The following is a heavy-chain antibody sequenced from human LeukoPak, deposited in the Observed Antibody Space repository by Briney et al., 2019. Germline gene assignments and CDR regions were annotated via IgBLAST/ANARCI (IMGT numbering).Heavy chain of an antibody. V-gene: IGHV4-34*01. Sequence: SETLSLTCAVYGGSFSGYYWSWIRQPPGKGLEWIGEINHCGSTNYNPSLKSRVTISVDTSKNQFSLKLSSVTAADTAVYYCARRARDLDSSGYYAVYYYYYMDVWGKGTTVTISS. J-gene: IGHJ6*03. CDR2: INHCGST. CDR1: GGSFSGYY. CDR3: ARRARDLDSSGYYAVYYYYYMDV. D-gene: IGHD3-22*01.